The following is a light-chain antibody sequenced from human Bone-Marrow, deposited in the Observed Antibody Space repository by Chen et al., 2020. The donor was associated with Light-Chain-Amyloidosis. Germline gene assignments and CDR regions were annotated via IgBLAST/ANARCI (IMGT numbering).Light chain of an antibody. V-gene: IGLV6-57*01. CDR3: QSYQGSSQGV. Sequence: FMLTQHHSVSESPGKTGNISCSRSSRSIATNYVQWYQQRPGSSPTTVIYEDDQRPSGVPDRISGSIDRSSNSASLTISGLKTEDEADYYCQSYQGSSQGVFGGGTKLTVL. CDR2: EDD. CDR1: SRSIATNY. J-gene: IGLJ3*02.